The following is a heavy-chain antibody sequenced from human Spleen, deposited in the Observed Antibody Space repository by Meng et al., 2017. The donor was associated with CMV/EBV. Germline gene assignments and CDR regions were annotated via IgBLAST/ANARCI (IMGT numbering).Heavy chain of an antibody. CDR2: ISSSGSTI. J-gene: IGHJ4*02. D-gene: IGHD2-2*01. CDR3: ARYSLRGTSYYFDY. CDR1: GFTFSSYE. Sequence: GESLKISCAASGFTFSSYEMNWVRQAPGKGLEWVSYISSSGSTIYYADSVKGRFTISRDNAKNSLYLQMNSLRAEDTAVYYCARYSLRGTSYYFDYWGQGTLVTVSS. V-gene: IGHV3-48*03.